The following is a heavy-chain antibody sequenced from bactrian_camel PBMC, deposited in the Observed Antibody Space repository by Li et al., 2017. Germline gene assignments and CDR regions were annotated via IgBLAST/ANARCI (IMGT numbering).Heavy chain of an antibody. J-gene: IGHJ4*01. D-gene: IGHD1*01. CDR2: INWNGETT. V-gene: IGHV3S40*01. Sequence: DVQLVESGGGLVQPGGSLTLSCAASGFTFTTYAMHWVRQAAGKGLEWVSGINWNGETTYYPDSVKGRFTISRDNAKNTVYLQLDSLKTEDTAMYYCAADALPSGASDFNGWGQGTQVTVS. CDR3: AADALPSGASDFNG. CDR1: GFTFTTYA.